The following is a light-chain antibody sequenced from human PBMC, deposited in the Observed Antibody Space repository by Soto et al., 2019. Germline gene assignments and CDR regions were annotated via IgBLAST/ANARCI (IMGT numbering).Light chain of an antibody. Sequence: DIQMTQSPSSLSASVGDRVTINCRASQDIYNRVAWFQQKPGQAPKSLIFHASYLQSGVPSRFSGSGSGTDFTLTISSVQPEDFATYYCQQYDRYPRTFGQGTKVDIK. CDR2: HAS. CDR3: QQYDRYPRT. CDR1: QDIYNR. J-gene: IGKJ1*01. V-gene: IGKV1-16*01.